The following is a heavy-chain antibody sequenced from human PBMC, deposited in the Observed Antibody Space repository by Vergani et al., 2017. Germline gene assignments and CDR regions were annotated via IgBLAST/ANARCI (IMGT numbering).Heavy chain of an antibody. J-gene: IGHJ2*01. CDR2: IIPILGIA. D-gene: IGHD2-15*01. CDR3: AKDIGSGGGREYSWYFDL. Sequence: QVQLVQSGAEVKKPGSSVKVSCKASGGTFSSYTTSWVRQSPGQGLEWMGRIIPILGIANYAQKFQGRVMITADKSTSTSYMELSSLRAEDTSLYYCAKDIGSGGGREYSWYFDLWGRGTLVTVSS. CDR1: GGTFSSYT. V-gene: IGHV1-69*08.